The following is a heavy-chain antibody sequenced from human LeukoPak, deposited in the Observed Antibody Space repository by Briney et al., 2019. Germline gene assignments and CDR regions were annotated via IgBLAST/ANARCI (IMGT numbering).Heavy chain of an antibody. CDR3: AREMATIIDY. Sequence: GGSLRLSCAASGFTFSSYSMNWVRQAPGKGLEWVSSISSSSSYIYYADSVKGRFTISRDNAKNSLYLQMNSLRAEDTALYYCAREMATIIDYWGQGTLVTVSS. CDR1: GFTFSSYS. J-gene: IGHJ4*02. V-gene: IGHV3-21*04. CDR2: ISSSSSYI. D-gene: IGHD5-24*01.